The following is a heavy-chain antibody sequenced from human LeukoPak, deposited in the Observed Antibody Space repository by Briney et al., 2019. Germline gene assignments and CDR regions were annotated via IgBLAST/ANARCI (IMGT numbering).Heavy chain of an antibody. CDR3: AREQLVEAYFDY. D-gene: IGHD6-13*01. V-gene: IGHV4-30-4*01. J-gene: IGHJ4*02. CDR1: GGSVSSGDYY. CDR2: IYYSGST. Sequence: PSETLSLTCTVSGGSVSSGDYYWSWIRQPPGKGLEWIGYIYYSGSTYYNPSLKSRVTISVDTSKNQFSLKLSSVTAADTAVYYCAREQLVEAYFDYWGQGTLVTVSS.